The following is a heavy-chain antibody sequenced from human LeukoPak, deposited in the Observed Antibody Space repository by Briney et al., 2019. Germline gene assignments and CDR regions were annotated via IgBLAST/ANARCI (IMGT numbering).Heavy chain of an antibody. CDR3: ARGQDRYCSSTSCHNPAAYYYYMDV. CDR2: IKQDGSEK. CDR1: GFTFSSYW. V-gene: IGHV3-7*01. D-gene: IGHD2-2*02. J-gene: IGHJ6*03. Sequence: GGSLRLSCAASGFTFSSYWMSWVRQAPGKGLEWVANIKQDGSEKYYVDSVKGRFTISRDNAKNSLYLQMNSLRAEDTAVYYCARGQDRYCSSTSCHNPAAYYYYMDVWGKGTTVTVSS.